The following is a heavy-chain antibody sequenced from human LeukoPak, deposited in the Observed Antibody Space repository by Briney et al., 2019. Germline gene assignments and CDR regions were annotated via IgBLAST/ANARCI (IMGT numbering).Heavy chain of an antibody. CDR1: GFTFSSYW. D-gene: IGHD6-19*01. CDR3: AKGSGSGWYGWFAP. V-gene: IGHV3-23*01. J-gene: IGHJ5*02. CDR2: ISDSGGST. Sequence: GGSLRLSCAASGFTFSSYWMSWVRQAPGKGLEWVSGISDSGGSTYYADSVTGRFIISRDNSKNTFYLQMNSLRAEDTAVYSCAKGSGSGWYGWFAPWGQGTLVTVSS.